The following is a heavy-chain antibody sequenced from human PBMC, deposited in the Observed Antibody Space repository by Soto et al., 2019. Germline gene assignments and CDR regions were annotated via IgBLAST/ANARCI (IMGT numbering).Heavy chain of an antibody. CDR3: VSPWPTLISKDYFAY. CDR2: VYYRGRS. V-gene: IGHV4-39*01. Sequence: PAETLSLTCTVANDSVTNSSYYWDWIRQSRGKGLEWIGSVYYRGRSYSKPSVTIRGTISVDTYKNQFSLNLNSVAASDMAVYFCVSPWPTLISKDYFAYWGQGAIVPVS. CDR1: NDSVTNSSYY. D-gene: IGHD4-4*01. J-gene: IGHJ4*02.